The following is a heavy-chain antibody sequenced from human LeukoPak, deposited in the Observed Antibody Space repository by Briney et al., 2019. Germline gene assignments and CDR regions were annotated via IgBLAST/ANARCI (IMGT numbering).Heavy chain of an antibody. CDR2: IKTDGSVI. V-gene: IGHV3-74*01. Sequence: GGSLTLSCVASGFAFSNYWMDWVRQAPGKGLMWVAHIKTDGSVIDYADSVKGRFTISRDNAKNTVYLQMHSLRAEDTAIYYCARDAIRSFNYWGQGILVSVSS. CDR3: ARDAIRSFNY. CDR1: GFAFSNYW. J-gene: IGHJ4*02.